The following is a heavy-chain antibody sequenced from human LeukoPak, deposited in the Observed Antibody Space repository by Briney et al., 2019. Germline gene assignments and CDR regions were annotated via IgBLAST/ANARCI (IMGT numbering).Heavy chain of an antibody. V-gene: IGHV3-7*01. CDR1: GFTLRSHW. Sequence: PGGSLRLSCAASGFTLRSHWMSWVRQAPGKGLEWVANINQDGSEKYYVDSVKGRFTISRDNAKNSLYLQMNSLRAEDTAVYYCARDHVVDGLVYDYWGQGALVTVSS. D-gene: IGHD2-15*01. J-gene: IGHJ4*02. CDR2: INQDGSEK. CDR3: ARDHVVDGLVYDY.